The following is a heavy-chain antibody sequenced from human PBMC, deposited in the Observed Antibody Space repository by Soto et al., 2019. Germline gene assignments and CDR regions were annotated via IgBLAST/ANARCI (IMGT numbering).Heavy chain of an antibody. V-gene: IGHV3-9*01. CDR2: ISWNSGSI. CDR3: AKDVTIFGVAEASYFDL. Sequence: GGSLRLSCAASGFTFDDYAMHWVRQAPGKGLEWVSGISWNSGSIGYADSVKGRFTISRDNAKNSLYLQMNSLRAEDTALYYCAKDVTIFGVAEASYFDLWGRGTLVTVSS. D-gene: IGHD3-3*01. CDR1: GFTFDDYA. J-gene: IGHJ2*01.